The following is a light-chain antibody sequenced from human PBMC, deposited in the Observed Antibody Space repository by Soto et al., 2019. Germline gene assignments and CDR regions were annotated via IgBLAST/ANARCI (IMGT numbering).Light chain of an antibody. Sequence: QSVLTQPPSVSGAPGQRVTIACTGSSSNIGAGYDVHWYQQLPGTAPKLLIYGNSNRPSGVPHRFSGSKSGTSASLAITGLQAEDEADYYCQSYDSRLSDYVFGTGTKVTVL. J-gene: IGLJ1*01. CDR2: GNS. V-gene: IGLV1-40*01. CDR3: QSYDSRLSDYV. CDR1: SSNIGAGYD.